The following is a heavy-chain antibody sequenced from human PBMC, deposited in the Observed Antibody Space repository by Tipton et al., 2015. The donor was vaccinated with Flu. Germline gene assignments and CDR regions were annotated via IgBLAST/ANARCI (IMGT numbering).Heavy chain of an antibody. V-gene: IGHV3-23*04. CDR1: GFTFYNYA. CDR3: AKDLIVTGTFYFDY. CDR2: ISGSGATT. Sequence: VQLVQSGGGLVQPGGSLRLSCAASGFTFYNYAMSWVRQAPGKGLEWVSTISGSGATTSYADSVKGRFTISRDSSKKTLYLQMNSLRAEDTAVYYCAKDLIVTGTFYFDYWGQGTLVTVSS. J-gene: IGHJ4*02. D-gene: IGHD6-19*01.